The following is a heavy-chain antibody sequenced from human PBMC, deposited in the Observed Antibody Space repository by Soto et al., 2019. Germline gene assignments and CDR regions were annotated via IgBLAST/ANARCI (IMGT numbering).Heavy chain of an antibody. CDR2: ISYDGSNK. CDR1: GFTFSSYG. J-gene: IGHJ6*02. CDR3: AKVMITFGGVIANYGMDV. Sequence: GGSLRLSCAASGFTFSSYGMHWVRQAPGKGLEWVAVISYDGSNKYYADSVKGRFAISRDNSKNTLDLQMNSLRAEDTAVYYSAKVMITFGGVIANYGMDVWGQGTTVTVSS. V-gene: IGHV3-30*18. D-gene: IGHD3-16*02.